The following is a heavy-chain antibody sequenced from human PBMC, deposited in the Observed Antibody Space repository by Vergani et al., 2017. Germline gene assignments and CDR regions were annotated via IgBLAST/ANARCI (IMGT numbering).Heavy chain of an antibody. V-gene: IGHV4-34*01. J-gene: IGHJ6*03. Sequence: QAQLQQWGAGLLKPSETLSLTCAIYGGSFNDYWWTWIRQPPGKGLEWIGEINHSGSTNYNPSLKSRVTISVDTSKNQFSLKLSSVTAADTAVYYCASMAPDYYDSSGHRYYYYYMDVWGKGTTVTVSS. CDR2: INHSGST. CDR3: ASMAPDYYDSSGHRYYYYYMDV. CDR1: GGSFNDYW. D-gene: IGHD3-22*01.